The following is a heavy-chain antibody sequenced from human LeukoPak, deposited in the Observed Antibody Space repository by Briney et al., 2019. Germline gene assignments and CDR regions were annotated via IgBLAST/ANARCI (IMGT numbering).Heavy chain of an antibody. CDR2: INPSGGST. CDR1: GYTFTSYY. V-gene: IGHV1-46*01. Sequence: ASVKVSCKASGYTFTSYYMHWVRQAPGEGLEWMGIINPSGGSTSYAQKFQGRVTMTRDMSTSTVYLELSSLRSEDTAVYYCARVAAEVVGVPGAIGFGWLRRDYYYMDVWGKGTTVTVSS. D-gene: IGHD2-2*02. CDR3: ARVAAEVVGVPGAIGFGWLRRDYYYMDV. J-gene: IGHJ6*03.